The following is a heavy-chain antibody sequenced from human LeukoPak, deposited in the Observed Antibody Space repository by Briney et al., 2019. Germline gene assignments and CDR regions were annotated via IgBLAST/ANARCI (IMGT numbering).Heavy chain of an antibody. CDR1: GFTFDDYA. CDR3: ARVVGSSGFVDY. J-gene: IGHJ4*02. CDR2: IYSGGST. V-gene: IGHV3-66*01. Sequence: GRSLRLSCAASGFTFDDYAMHWVRHAPGKGLEWVSVIYSGGSTYYADSVKGRFTISRDNSKNTLYLQMNSLRAEDTAVYYCARVVGSSGFVDYWGQGTLVTVSS. D-gene: IGHD6-19*01.